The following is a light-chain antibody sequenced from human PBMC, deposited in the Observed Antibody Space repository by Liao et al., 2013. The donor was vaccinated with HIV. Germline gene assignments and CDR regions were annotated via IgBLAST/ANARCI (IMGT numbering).Light chain of an antibody. V-gene: IGLV3-1*01. Sequence: SYDLTQTPSVSVSPGQTARITCSGDKLGNKYACWYQVKPGQSPVLVISQDNKRPSGIPERFSGSNSGNTATLTISRVEAGDEADYYCQVWDSSSDHPYVFGTGTKVTVL. J-gene: IGLJ1*01. CDR3: QVWDSSSDHPYV. CDR1: KLGNKY. CDR2: QDN.